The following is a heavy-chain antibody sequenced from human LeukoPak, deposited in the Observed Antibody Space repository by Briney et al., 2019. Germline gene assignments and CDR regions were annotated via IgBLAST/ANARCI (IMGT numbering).Heavy chain of an antibody. CDR3: VRDGGVSGYDLLDY. Sequence: GGSLRLSCAASGFSFSHYWMTWVRQAPGKGLEWVAQINQDGSEEYYMDSVKARFTISRDNAKNSVFLQMNSLRAEDTAVYYCVRDGGVSGYDLLDYWGQGTLVTVSS. CDR2: INQDGSEE. V-gene: IGHV3-7*01. CDR1: GFSFSHYW. D-gene: IGHD5-12*01. J-gene: IGHJ4*02.